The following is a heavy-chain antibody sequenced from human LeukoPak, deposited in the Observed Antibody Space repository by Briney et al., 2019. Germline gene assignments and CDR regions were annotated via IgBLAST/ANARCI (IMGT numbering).Heavy chain of an antibody. J-gene: IGHJ3*02. CDR2: ISSSSSYI. CDR1: GFTFSSYS. Sequence: GGSLRLSCAASGFTFSSYSMNWVRQAPGKGLEWVSSISSSSSYIYYADSVKGRFTISRDNAKNSLYLQMNSLRAEDTAVYYCAVSAYVFVDAFDIWGQGTMVTVSS. V-gene: IGHV3-21*01. CDR3: AVSAYVFVDAFDI. D-gene: IGHD2-21*01.